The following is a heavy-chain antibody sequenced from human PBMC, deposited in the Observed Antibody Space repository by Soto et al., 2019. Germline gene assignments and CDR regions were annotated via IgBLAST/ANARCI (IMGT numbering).Heavy chain of an antibody. CDR2: ISAYNGNT. V-gene: IGHV1-18*01. CDR1: GYTFTSYG. Sequence: ASVKVSCKASGYTFTSYGISWVRQAPGQGLEWMGWISAYNGNTNYAQKLQGRVTMTTDTSTSTAYMELRSLRSDDTAVYYCARGYCSCGSCPNFDYWGQGTLVTVSS. D-gene: IGHD2-15*01. J-gene: IGHJ4*02. CDR3: ARGYCSCGSCPNFDY.